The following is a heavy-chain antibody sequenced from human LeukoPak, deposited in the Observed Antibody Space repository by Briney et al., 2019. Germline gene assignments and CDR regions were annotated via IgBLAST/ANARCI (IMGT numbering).Heavy chain of an antibody. CDR2: ISGSGGST. Sequence: GGSLRLSCAASGFTFSSYAMSWVRQAPGKGLEWVSAISGSGGSTYYADSMKGRFTISRDNSKNTLYLQMNSLRAEDTAVYYCAKNPPGYSSGWYLSWGQETLVTVTS. CDR1: GFTFSSYA. V-gene: IGHV3-23*01. CDR3: AKNPPGYSSGWYLS. J-gene: IGHJ4*02. D-gene: IGHD6-19*01.